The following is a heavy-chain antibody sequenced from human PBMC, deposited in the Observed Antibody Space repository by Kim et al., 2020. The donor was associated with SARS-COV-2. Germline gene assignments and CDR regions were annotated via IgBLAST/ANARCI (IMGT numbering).Heavy chain of an antibody. CDR1: GGSISSSSYY. CDR3: ARDFLRSSSWQKIYYYYGMDV. V-gene: IGHV4-39*07. CDR2: IYYSGST. J-gene: IGHJ6*02. Sequence: SETLSLTCTVSGGSISSSSYYWGWIRQPPGKGLEWIGSIYYSGSTYYNPSLKSRVTISVDTSKNQFSLKLSSVTAADTAVYYCARDFLRSSSWQKIYYYYGMDVWGQGTTVTVSS. D-gene: IGHD6-13*01.